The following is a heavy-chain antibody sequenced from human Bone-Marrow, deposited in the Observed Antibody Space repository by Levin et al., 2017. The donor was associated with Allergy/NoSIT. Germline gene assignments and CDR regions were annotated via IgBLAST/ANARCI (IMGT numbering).Heavy chain of an antibody. CDR2: ISGSGSTI. CDR3: ARVDTSGYYRYYFHY. D-gene: IGHD3-22*01. Sequence: GGSLRLSCAASGFSFSSYSMSWVRQAPGKGLEWVAYISGSGSTIYYADSVKGRFTISRGSAYNSLYLQMNSLRAEDTALYYCARVDTSGYYRYYFHYWGQGTPVTVSS. CDR1: GFSFSSYS. V-gene: IGHV3-48*04. J-gene: IGHJ4*02.